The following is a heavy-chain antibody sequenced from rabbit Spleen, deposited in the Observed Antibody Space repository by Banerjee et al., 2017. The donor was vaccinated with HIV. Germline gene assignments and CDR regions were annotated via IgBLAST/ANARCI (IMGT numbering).Heavy chain of an antibody. D-gene: IGHD7-1*01. Sequence: QQQLEESGGGLVKPEGSLTLTCKASGFSFGSWCWICWVRQAPGKGLERIACIDGSSSGSTYYASWAKGQVTISKSSSTTVTLQMISLTAADTATYFCARESTGVSCAFNLWGPGTLVTVS. CDR1: GFSFGSWCW. CDR3: ARESTGVSCAFNL. CDR2: IDGSSSGST. J-gene: IGHJ4*01. V-gene: IGHV1S45*01.